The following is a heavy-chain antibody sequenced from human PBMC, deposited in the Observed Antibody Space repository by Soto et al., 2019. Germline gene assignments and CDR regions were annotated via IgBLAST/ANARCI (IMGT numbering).Heavy chain of an antibody. CDR2: LTGSGTTT. Sequence: GSLRLSCVASGFTFSSSAMNWVRQAPGKGLEWVSSLTGSGTTTFYADSVRGRFTISRDNSKNTLYLQMNNLRAEDTALYYCAKCLQIHWNYDAYHIWGQGTMVTVSS. D-gene: IGHD1-7*01. CDR3: AKCLQIHWNYDAYHI. V-gene: IGHV3-23*01. CDR1: GFTFSSSA. J-gene: IGHJ3*02.